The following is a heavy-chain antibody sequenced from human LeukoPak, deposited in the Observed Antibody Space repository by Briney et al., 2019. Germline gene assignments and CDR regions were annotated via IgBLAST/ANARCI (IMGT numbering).Heavy chain of an antibody. Sequence: PGGSLRLSCAASGFTVGSNYMSWVRQAPGKGLEWVLGIYSDGNTYCADSVKGRFTISRDNSRDIVYLQMKSLRAEDTAVYYCASLFGSASDYWGQGTLVTVSS. CDR3: ASLFGSASDY. CDR2: IYSDGNT. D-gene: IGHD3-10*02. CDR1: GFTVGSNY. J-gene: IGHJ4*02. V-gene: IGHV3-66*01.